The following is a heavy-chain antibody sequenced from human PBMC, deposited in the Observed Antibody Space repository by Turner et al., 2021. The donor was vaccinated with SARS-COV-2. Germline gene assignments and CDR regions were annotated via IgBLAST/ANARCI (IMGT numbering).Heavy chain of an antibody. CDR2: IKQDASEE. D-gene: IGHD3-3*01. CDR3: ARGRSLEDY. CDR1: GFTFSSYW. V-gene: IGHV3-7*03. Sequence: EVQLVESGGDLVQPGGCLRLSCAASGFTFSSYWMNWVRQAPGKGLEWVATIKQDASEEYYADSVKGRFTIFRDNANNSLFLHMNSLRAEDTAVYYCARGRSLEDYWGQGTLITVSS. J-gene: IGHJ4*02.